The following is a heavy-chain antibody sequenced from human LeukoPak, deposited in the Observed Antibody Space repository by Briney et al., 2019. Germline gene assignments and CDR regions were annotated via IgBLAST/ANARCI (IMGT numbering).Heavy chain of an antibody. Sequence: SETLSLTCAVSGYSISSGYYWGWIRQPPGKGLEWIGSIYHSGSTYYNPSLKSRVTISVDTSKNQFSLKLSSVTAADTAVYYCARAGWKNCSGGSCPGALNWFDLWGQGTLVTVSS. V-gene: IGHV4-38-2*01. CDR2: IYHSGST. CDR3: ARAGWKNCSGGSCPGALNWFDL. D-gene: IGHD2-15*01. CDR1: GYSISSGYY. J-gene: IGHJ5*02.